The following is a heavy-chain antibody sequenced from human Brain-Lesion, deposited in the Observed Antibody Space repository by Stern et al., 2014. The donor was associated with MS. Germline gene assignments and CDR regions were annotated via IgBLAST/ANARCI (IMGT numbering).Heavy chain of an antibody. D-gene: IGHD3-16*01. CDR1: GFNFSSYW. J-gene: IGHJ4*02. Sequence: VQLVQSGEGLVQPGGSLRLSCAASGFNFSSYWMHWVRQFPEKGLFWVSQINRDGSDTSYADSVKGRFSISRDNIRNMLYLRMTSLRAEDTAVYYCARGVGDYWGQGARVTVSS. CDR3: ARGVGDY. V-gene: IGHV3-74*02. CDR2: INRDGSDT.